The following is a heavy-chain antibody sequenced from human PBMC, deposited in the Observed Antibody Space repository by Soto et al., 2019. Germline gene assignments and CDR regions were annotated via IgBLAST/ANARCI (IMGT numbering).Heavy chain of an antibody. CDR2: IYYNGRT. D-gene: IGHD5-18*01. Sequence: ETLSLTCSVSGDSLNSRSYYWGWIRQPPGKGLEWIGNIYYNGRTYYNPYLKSRLTIFIDTSKNQFSLQVTSVSAADTAIYYCARHDGYSYGYDYWGPGNMVTVSS. J-gene: IGHJ4*02. V-gene: IGHV4-39*01. CDR3: ARHDGYSYGYDY. CDR1: GDSLNSRSYY.